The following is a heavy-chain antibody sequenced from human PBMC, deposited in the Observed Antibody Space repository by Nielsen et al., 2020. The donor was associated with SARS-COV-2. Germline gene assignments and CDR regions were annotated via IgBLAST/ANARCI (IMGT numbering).Heavy chain of an antibody. D-gene: IGHD4-17*01. CDR3: ARMSPPRPYGEDFDY. CDR1: GGTFSSYA. CDR2: INPNSGGT. J-gene: IGHJ4*02. Sequence: ASVKVSCKASGGTFSSYAISWVRQAPGQGLEWMGWINPNSGGTNYAQKFQGWVTMTRDTSISTAYMELSRLRSDDTAVYYCARMSPPRPYGEDFDYWGQGTLVTVSS. V-gene: IGHV1-2*04.